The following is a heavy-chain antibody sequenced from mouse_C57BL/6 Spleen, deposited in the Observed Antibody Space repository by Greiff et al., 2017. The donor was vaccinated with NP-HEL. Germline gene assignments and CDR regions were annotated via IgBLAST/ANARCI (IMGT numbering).Heavy chain of an antibody. V-gene: IGHV2-2*01. CDR1: GFSLTSYG. Sequence: QVQLQQSGPGLVQPSQSLSITCTVSGFSLTSYGVHWVRQSPGKGLEWLGVIWSGGSPGYYAAFIFSLGISKDNSKSQVFFKMNSLQADDTAIYYCSRSANWFYAMDYWGQGPSVTVSS. CDR3: SRSANWFYAMDY. D-gene: IGHD4-1*01. CDR2: IWSGGSP. J-gene: IGHJ4*01.